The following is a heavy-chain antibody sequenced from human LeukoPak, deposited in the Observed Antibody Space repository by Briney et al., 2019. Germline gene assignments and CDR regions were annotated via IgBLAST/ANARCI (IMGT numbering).Heavy chain of an antibody. Sequence: GASLQISCQGSGSIFTSYWIGWVRKLHGKGLEWMGIIYPGESDTRYSPSFQGQVTISADTSISTAYLQWSSLKASDTAMYYCARLGLYDSSGYYGGYFDYWGQGTLVTVSS. V-gene: IGHV5-51*01. CDR2: IYPGESDT. J-gene: IGHJ4*02. CDR3: ARLGLYDSSGYYGGYFDY. CDR1: GSIFTSYW. D-gene: IGHD3-22*01.